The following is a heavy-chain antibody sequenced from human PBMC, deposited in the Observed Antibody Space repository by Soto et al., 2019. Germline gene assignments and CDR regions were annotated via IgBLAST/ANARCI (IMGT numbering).Heavy chain of an antibody. CDR2: VNPGGYST. J-gene: IGHJ4*02. D-gene: IGHD5-12*01. Sequence: EVQLLQSGGGLVQPGGSLRLSCAASGFTFTSYSMTWVRQIPGKGLEWVAAVNPGGYSTYYADSVKGRFTISRDNSNKTLYLQMNSLRAEDTAVYYCAKDLRAGSGYDFDYRDQGTRVTVSS. CDR3: AKDLRAGSGYDFDY. CDR1: GFTFTSYS. V-gene: IGHV3-23*01.